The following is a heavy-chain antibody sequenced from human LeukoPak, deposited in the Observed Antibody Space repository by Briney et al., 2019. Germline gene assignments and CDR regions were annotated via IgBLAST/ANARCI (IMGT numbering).Heavy chain of an antibody. CDR1: GASISTYY. CDR3: ARDGYSVNDGL. D-gene: IGHD5/OR15-5a*01. V-gene: IGHV4-59*01. Sequence: PSETLSLTCTVSGASISTYYWSWIRQPPGKGLEWIGYIYYSGSTNYNPSLRSRVTISVDTSKNQFSLRLSSVTAADTAVYYCARDGYSVNDGLWGQGTLVTVSS. J-gene: IGHJ4*02. CDR2: IYYSGST.